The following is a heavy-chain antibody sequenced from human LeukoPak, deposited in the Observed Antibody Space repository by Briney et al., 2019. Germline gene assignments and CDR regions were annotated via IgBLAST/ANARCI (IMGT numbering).Heavy chain of an antibody. D-gene: IGHD1-1*01. Sequence: MTSGTLSLTCAVSGGSISSNNWWSWVRQPPGKGLEWIGEISHSGSTNYNPSLESRVTISVDKSKNQLSLNLSSVTAADTAVYFCARVTGTTPFDYWGQGTLVTVSS. CDR2: ISHSGST. J-gene: IGHJ4*02. CDR3: ARVTGTTPFDY. V-gene: IGHV4-4*02. CDR1: GGSISSNNW.